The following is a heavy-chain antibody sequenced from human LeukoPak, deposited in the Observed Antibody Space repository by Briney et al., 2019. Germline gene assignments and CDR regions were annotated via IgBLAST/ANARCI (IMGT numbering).Heavy chain of an antibody. J-gene: IGHJ6*04. CDR1: GFTFSNYE. Sequence: PGGSLRLSCAASGFTFSNYEMNWVRQAPGKGLEWVSYISSSGDTKYYADSVKGRFTISRDNAKNSLSLQMNSLRAEDTAVYYCARDLYRDYVVAGYYYAMDVWGKGTTVTVSS. CDR3: ARDLYRDYVVAGYYYAMDV. CDR2: ISSSGDTK. D-gene: IGHD4-17*01. V-gene: IGHV3-48*03.